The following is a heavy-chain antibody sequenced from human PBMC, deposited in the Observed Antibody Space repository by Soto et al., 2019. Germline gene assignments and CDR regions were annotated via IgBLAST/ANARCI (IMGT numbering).Heavy chain of an antibody. D-gene: IGHD3-9*01. J-gene: IGHJ5*02. V-gene: IGHV1-18*01. CDR3: ARAGYYDMLTGPDSPVNWFDP. Sequence: QVKLVQSGAEVKKPGASVKVSCKASGYTFTSYGISWVRQAPGQGLEWMGWISAYNGNTNYAQKLQGRVTMTTDTSTSTAYRELRSLRSDDTAVYYCARAGYYDMLTGPDSPVNWFDPWGQGTLVTVSS. CDR2: ISAYNGNT. CDR1: GYTFTSYG.